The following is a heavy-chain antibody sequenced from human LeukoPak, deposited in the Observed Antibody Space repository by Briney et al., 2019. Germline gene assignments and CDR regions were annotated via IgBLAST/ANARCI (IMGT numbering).Heavy chain of an antibody. CDR3: ATVAPGDYYFDY. J-gene: IGHJ4*02. Sequence: ASVKVSCTVSGYTLTELSMHWVRQAPGKGLEWMGGFDPEDGETIYAQKFQGRVAMTEDTSTDTAYMELSSLRSEDTAVYYCATVAPGDYYFDYWGQGTLVTVSS. D-gene: IGHD3-10*01. V-gene: IGHV1-24*01. CDR2: FDPEDGET. CDR1: GYTLTELS.